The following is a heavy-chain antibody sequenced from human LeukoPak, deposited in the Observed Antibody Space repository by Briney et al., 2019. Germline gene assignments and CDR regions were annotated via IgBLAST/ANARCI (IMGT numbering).Heavy chain of an antibody. CDR1: GFTFSSYG. Sequence: GRSLRLSCAASGFTFSSYGMHWVRQAPGKGLEWVAVISYDGSNKYYADSVKGRFTISRDNSKNTLYLQMNSLRAEDTAVYYCAKDWAAADWGQGTLVTVSS. V-gene: IGHV3-30*18. CDR3: AKDWAAAD. D-gene: IGHD6-13*01. CDR2: ISYDGSNK. J-gene: IGHJ1*01.